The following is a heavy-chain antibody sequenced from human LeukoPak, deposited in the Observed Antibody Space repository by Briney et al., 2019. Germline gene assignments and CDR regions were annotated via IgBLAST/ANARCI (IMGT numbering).Heavy chain of an antibody. J-gene: IGHJ5*02. CDR1: GGSISNYY. CDR3: ARSIVVESAAMAWFDP. V-gene: IGHV4-59*01. CDR2: IYNSGST. Sequence: PSETLSLTCTVSGGSISNYYWSWIRQSPGKGLEWIGYIYNSGSTNNNPSLKSRVTISVDTSKKQFSLKLNSVTAADTAVYYCARSIVVESAAMAWFDPWGRGTLVTVSS. D-gene: IGHD2-2*01.